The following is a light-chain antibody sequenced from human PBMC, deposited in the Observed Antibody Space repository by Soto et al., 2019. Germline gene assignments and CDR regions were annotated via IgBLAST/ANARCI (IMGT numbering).Light chain of an antibody. V-gene: IGKV3D-20*01. CDR2: DAS. CDR1: QSVSSNS. J-gene: IGKJ4*01. Sequence: EIVLTQSPGALSLSPGERATLSCRASQSVSSNSLAWYQVKPGLAPRLLIFDASTRATGIPDRFSGSGSGTDFTLTISRLEPEDFAVYYCQQYAASRTFGGGTKVDIK. CDR3: QQYAASRT.